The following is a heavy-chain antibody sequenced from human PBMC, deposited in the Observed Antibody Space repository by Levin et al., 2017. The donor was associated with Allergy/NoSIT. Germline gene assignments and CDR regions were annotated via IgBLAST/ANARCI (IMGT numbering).Heavy chain of an antibody. CDR1: GFTFSSYW. CDR2: IKQDGSEK. Sequence: GESLKISCAASGFTFSSYWMSWVRQAPGKGLEWVANIKQDGSEKYYVDSVKGRFTISRDNAKNSLYLQMNSLRAEDTAVYYCARGGGATYYYYYGMDVWGQGTKVTVSS. D-gene: IGHD1-26*01. V-gene: IGHV3-7*01. CDR3: ARGGGATYYYYYGMDV. J-gene: IGHJ6*02.